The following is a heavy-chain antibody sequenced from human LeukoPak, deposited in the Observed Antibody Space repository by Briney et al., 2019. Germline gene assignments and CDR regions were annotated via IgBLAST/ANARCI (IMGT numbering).Heavy chain of an antibody. CDR3: ARDRIVVVPAAKTNYCYYYYMDV. D-gene: IGHD2-2*01. CDR1: GGTFSSYA. Sequence: SVKVSCKSSGGTFSSYAISWVRQAPGQGLEWMGGIIPIFGTANYEQKFQGRVTITTDEATSTAYMELSSLRSEDTAVYYCARDRIVVVPAAKTNYCYYYYMDVWGKGTTVTVSS. CDR2: IIPIFGTA. V-gene: IGHV1-69*05. J-gene: IGHJ6*03.